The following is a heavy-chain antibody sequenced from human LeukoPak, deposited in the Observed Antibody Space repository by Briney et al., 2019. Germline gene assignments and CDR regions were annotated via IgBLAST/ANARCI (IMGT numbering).Heavy chain of an antibody. Sequence: GASVKVSCKASGYTFTTYGISWVRQAPGQGLEWMGWISSYNGNTNYAQKLQGRVTMTTDTSTSSAYMELKSLRSDDTAVYYCARGGQGYYGSGSYPDYWGQGTLVTVSS. D-gene: IGHD3-10*01. V-gene: IGHV1-18*01. CDR2: ISSYNGNT. J-gene: IGHJ4*02. CDR1: GYTFTTYG. CDR3: ARGGQGYYGSGSYPDY.